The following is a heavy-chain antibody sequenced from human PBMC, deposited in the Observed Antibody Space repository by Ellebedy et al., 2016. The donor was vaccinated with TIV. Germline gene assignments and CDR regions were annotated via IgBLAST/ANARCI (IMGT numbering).Heavy chain of an antibody. Sequence: ASVKVSCKASGGTFSTCAINWVRQAPGQGLEWMGGIIPMFGTTNYAERFQGRVTIIADESTTPAYMELNSLISEDTATYYCAKESGNGYNHFDYWGQGTLVTVSS. CDR3: AKESGNGYNHFDY. CDR1: GGTFSTCA. CDR2: IIPMFGTT. J-gene: IGHJ4*02. D-gene: IGHD5-24*01. V-gene: IGHV1-69*13.